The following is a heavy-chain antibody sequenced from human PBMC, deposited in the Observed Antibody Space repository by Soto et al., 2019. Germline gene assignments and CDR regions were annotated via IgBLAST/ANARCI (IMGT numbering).Heavy chain of an antibody. CDR1: GFTFSSYG. Sequence: QVQLVESGGGVVQPGRSLRLSCAASGFTFSSYGMHWVRQAPGKGLEWVALVWYDGGNKYYADSVKGRFTISRDNSKNRLYLQRNSLGDEDTAVYYCVRAAGYSGNDYVYYYGMDVWGQGTTVTVSS. J-gene: IGHJ6*02. V-gene: IGHV3-33*01. D-gene: IGHD5-12*01. CDR3: VRAAGYSGNDYVYYYGMDV. CDR2: VWYDGGNK.